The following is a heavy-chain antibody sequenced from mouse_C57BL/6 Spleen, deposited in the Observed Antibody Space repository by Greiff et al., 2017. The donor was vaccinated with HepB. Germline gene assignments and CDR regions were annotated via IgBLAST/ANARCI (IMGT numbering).Heavy chain of an antibody. V-gene: IGHV3-6*01. CDR2: ISYDGSN. D-gene: IGHD2-3*01. CDR1: GYSITSGYY. J-gene: IGHJ1*03. Sequence: EVQLVESGPGLVKPSQSLSLTCSVTGYSITSGYYWNWIRQFPGNKLEWMGYISYDGSNNYNPSLKNRISITRDTSKNQFFLKLNSVTTEDTATYYCARGDGYYVGWYFDVWGTGTTVTVSS. CDR3: ARGDGYYVGWYFDV.